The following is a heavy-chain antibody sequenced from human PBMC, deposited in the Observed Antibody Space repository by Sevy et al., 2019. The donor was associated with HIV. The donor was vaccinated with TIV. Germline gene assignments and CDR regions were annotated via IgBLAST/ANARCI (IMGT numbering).Heavy chain of an antibody. Sequence: ASVKVSCRPSGFTFTYYTIHWVRQAPGQRLEWMGWINPGNGNTRYSQKFQGRVSITTDTSATTSYMALSSLRPEDTAVYYCATSPGGTKHFNTWGQGTRVTVSS. V-gene: IGHV1-3*01. CDR3: ATSPGGTKHFNT. D-gene: IGHD2-15*01. CDR2: INPGNGNT. CDR1: GFTFTYYT. J-gene: IGHJ5*02.